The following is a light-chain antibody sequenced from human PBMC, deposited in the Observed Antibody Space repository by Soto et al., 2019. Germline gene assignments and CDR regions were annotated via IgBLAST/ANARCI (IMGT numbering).Light chain of an antibody. CDR3: QQRSNWPRT. Sequence: IVLTQSPGTLSLSPWERATLSCRASRSVSSYLAWYQQKPGQAPRLLIYDASNRATGIPARFSGSGSGTDFTLTISSLEPEDFAVYYCQQRSNWPRTFGQGTKVDIK. V-gene: IGKV3-11*01. J-gene: IGKJ1*01. CDR1: RSVSSY. CDR2: DAS.